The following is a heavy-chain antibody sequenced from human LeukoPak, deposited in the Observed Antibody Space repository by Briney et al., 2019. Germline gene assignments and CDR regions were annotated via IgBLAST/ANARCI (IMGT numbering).Heavy chain of an antibody. Sequence: ASVKVSCKTSGYTFTNYGVNWVRQAPGQGLEWMGWISGHNGNTDYPERLQGRVTVTTDTSTNTVYMELRSLRSDDTAVYYCARYDFWSGLFDYWGQGTLVTVSS. CDR2: ISGHNGNT. J-gene: IGHJ4*02. CDR3: ARYDFWSGLFDY. D-gene: IGHD3-3*01. CDR1: GYTFTNYG. V-gene: IGHV1-18*01.